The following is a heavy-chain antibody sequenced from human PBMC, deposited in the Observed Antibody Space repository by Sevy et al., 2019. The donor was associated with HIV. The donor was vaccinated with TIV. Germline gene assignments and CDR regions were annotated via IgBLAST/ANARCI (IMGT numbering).Heavy chain of an antibody. CDR1: GFTFSNAW. J-gene: IGHJ4*02. V-gene: IGHV3-15*01. CDR2: IKSKTDGGTT. D-gene: IGHD6-19*01. CDR3: TTESGYSSGWYLNYFDY. Sequence: GGYLRLSCAASGFTFSNAWMSWVRQAPGKGLEWVGRIKSKTDGGTTDYAAPVKGRFTISRDDSKNTLYLQMNSLKTEDTAVYYCTTESGYSSGWYLNYFDYWGQGTLVTVSS.